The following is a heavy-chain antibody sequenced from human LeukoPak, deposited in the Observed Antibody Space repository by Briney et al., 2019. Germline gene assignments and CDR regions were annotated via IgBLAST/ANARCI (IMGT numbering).Heavy chain of an antibody. J-gene: IGHJ4*02. CDR1: DDSILSRTHD. CDR2: IYYGGST. V-gene: IGHV4-39*07. CDR3: RLDSVDYYSFDH. D-gene: IGHD3-22*01. Sequence: PSETLSLTCSVSDDSILSRTHDWAWIRQPPGKGLGWIETIYYGGSTYYNPSLKSRVTVSVDRSKNQFSLKLNSVTAADTAVYYCRLDSVDYYSFDHWGRGILVTVSS.